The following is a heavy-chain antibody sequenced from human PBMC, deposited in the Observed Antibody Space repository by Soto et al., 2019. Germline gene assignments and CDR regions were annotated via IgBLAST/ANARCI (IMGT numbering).Heavy chain of an antibody. V-gene: IGHV1-2*02. CDR3: ARDSSGWRGVSFDY. D-gene: IGHD6-19*01. Sequence: ASAKVSCKASGYVFTAYYIHWIRQAPGQGLEWMGWSNPNSGGTRYAQKFQGRVTMTRDTSITTAYMEVSSLRSDDTAVYFCARDSSGWRGVSFDYWGQGTPVTVSS. CDR2: SNPNSGGT. CDR1: GYVFTAYY. J-gene: IGHJ4*02.